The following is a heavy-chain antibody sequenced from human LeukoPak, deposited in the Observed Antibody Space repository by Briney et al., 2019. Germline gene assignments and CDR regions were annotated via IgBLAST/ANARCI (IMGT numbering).Heavy chain of an antibody. CDR3: ARGYSSSWYVYFDY. Sequence: SETLSLTCAVYGGSFSAYYWSWIRQPPGKGLEWIGEINHSGSPNYNPSLKSRVTISLDTSKNQFSLKLSSVTAADTAVYYCARGYSSSWYVYFDYWGQGTLVTVSS. CDR1: GGSFSAYY. D-gene: IGHD6-13*01. CDR2: INHSGSP. J-gene: IGHJ4*02. V-gene: IGHV4-34*01.